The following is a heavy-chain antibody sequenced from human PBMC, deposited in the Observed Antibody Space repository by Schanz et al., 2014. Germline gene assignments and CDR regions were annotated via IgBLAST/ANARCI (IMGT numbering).Heavy chain of an antibody. CDR2: VSRSTPDI. CDR1: GFIVRSNY. D-gene: IGHD3-3*01. Sequence: EVQLVESGGGLVQPGGSLRLSCAVSGFIVRSNYMTWVRQAPGKGLEWVSYVSRSTPDIYYADSVKGRFTMSRDNAKNSVFLQMNSLRAEDTAVYYCVRDSFFAFDYWGQGTLVTVSP. CDR3: VRDSFFAFDY. V-gene: IGHV3-48*01. J-gene: IGHJ4*02.